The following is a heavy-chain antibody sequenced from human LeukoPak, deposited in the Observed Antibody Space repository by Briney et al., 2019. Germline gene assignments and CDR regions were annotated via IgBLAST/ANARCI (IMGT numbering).Heavy chain of an antibody. D-gene: IGHD3/OR15-3a*01. CDR1: GGSISGYH. Sequence: PSETLSLTCNVSGGSISGYHWSWIRQPPGKGLEWLGYIYYSGSSNYNPSLKSRVTISADTSKNQFSLKLSSVTAADTAVYYCARLDWGWNAFDIWGQGTMVTVSS. CDR2: IYYSGSS. J-gene: IGHJ3*02. CDR3: ARLDWGWNAFDI. V-gene: IGHV4-59*01.